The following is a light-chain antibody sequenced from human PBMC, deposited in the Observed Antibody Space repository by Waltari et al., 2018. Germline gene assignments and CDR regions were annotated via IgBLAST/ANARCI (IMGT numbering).Light chain of an antibody. CDR2: DAI. CDR3: GSFISSTTGI. CDR1: SSDVGGYNY. V-gene: IGLV2-14*03. J-gene: IGLJ2*01. Sequence: PGQSITISCTGTSSDVGGYNYVSWYQQYPGKAPKVIIYDAIDRPSGASNRFSGSKSGNSASLTISGLQAEDEADYYCGSFISSTTGIFGGGTRLTVL.